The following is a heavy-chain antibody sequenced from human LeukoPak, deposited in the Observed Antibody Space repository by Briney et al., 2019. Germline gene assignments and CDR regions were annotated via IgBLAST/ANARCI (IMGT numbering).Heavy chain of an antibody. V-gene: IGHV1-69*05. Sequence: SVKVSCKASGGTFRNYVVTWVRQAPGQGLEWMGGIIPIFGTANYAQKFQGRVTITTDESTSTAYMELSSLRSEDTAVYYCASKAAAGIGTWFDPWGQGTLVTVSS. D-gene: IGHD6-13*01. CDR3: ASKAAAGIGTWFDP. CDR1: GGTFRNYV. J-gene: IGHJ5*02. CDR2: IIPIFGTA.